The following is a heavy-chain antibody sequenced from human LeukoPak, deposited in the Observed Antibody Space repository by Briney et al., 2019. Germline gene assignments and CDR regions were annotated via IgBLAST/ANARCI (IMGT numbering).Heavy chain of an antibody. CDR3: TIAEGYK. J-gene: IGHJ4*02. V-gene: IGHV3-7*01. CDR2: IKDDGSER. Sequence: GGSLRLSCAAADSTFSRYWMTWIRQAPGKGLEWVANIKDDGSERYYVDSVKGRFTISRDNAKNSLYLQMNSLRVEDTAMYYCTIAEGYKWGQGTLVTVSS. D-gene: IGHD5-24*01. CDR1: DSTFSRYW.